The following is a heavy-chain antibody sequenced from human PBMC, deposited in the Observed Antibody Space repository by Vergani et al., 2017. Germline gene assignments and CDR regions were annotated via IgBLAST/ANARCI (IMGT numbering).Heavy chain of an antibody. D-gene: IGHD1-1*01. V-gene: IGHV3-30*02. Sequence: QVQLVESGGGVVQPGGSRRLSCAASGFTFSSYGMHWVRQVPGKGLEWVAYIHYDATNENYADSVKGRFTVSRDSSKNTLFLHMNSLRVEDTAVYYCARWGNEKRLDSWGQGTLVTVSS. J-gene: IGHJ5*01. CDR2: IHYDATNE. CDR3: ARWGNEKRLDS. CDR1: GFTFSSYG.